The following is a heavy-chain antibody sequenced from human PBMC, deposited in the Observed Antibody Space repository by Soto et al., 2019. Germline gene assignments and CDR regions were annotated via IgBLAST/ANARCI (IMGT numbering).Heavy chain of an antibody. J-gene: IGHJ4*02. V-gene: IGHV4-59*01. CDR1: GGSISTYY. CDR3: ARYAGSSWFDY. CDR2: INYSGRT. Sequence: KPSETLSLTCTVSGGSISTYYWSWIRQPPGKGLEWIGYINYSGRTNYNPSLKSRVTMSLDTSKNQFSLKLRSVTAADTALFYCARYAGSSWFDYWGQGTLVTAPQ. D-gene: IGHD6-13*01.